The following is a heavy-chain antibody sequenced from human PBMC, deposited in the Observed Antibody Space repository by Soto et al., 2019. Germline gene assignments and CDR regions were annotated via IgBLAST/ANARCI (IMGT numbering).Heavy chain of an antibody. D-gene: IGHD2-8*01. CDR1: GFSFSTYA. J-gene: IGHJ6*02. V-gene: IGHV3-23*01. CDR3: AKDLRTSNNYYYGMDV. Sequence: EVQLLESGGGLVQPGGSLRLSCAASGFSFSTYAMSWVRQAPGKGLEWVSVISATGGSTFYADSVKGRFTVSRDNSRNTLYLQMISLRVEETAIYYCAKDLRTSNNYYYGMDVWGQGTTVTVSS. CDR2: ISATGGST.